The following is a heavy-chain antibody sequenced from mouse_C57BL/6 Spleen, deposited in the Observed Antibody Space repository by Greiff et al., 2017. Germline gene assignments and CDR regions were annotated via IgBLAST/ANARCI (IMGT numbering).Heavy chain of an antibody. D-gene: IGHD1-1*01. V-gene: IGHV1-18*01. CDR1: GYTFTDYN. CDR3: ARHYYGSSCGYFDV. J-gene: IGHJ1*03. CDR2: ITPNNGGT. Sequence: VQLQQSGPELVKPGASVKIPCKASGYTFTDYNMDWVKQSHGQSLEWIGDITPNNGGTIYNQKFKGKATLTVDKSSSTAYMALRSLTSEDTAVYYCARHYYGSSCGYFDVWGTGTTVTVSS.